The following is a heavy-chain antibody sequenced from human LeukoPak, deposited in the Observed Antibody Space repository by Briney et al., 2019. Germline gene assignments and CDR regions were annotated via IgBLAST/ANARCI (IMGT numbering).Heavy chain of an antibody. V-gene: IGHV3-23*01. CDR1: GYPFSSFS. Sequence: GGSLRLSCAASGYPFSSFSMNWVRQAPGKGLEWVSTISNSGSSTYYADSGKGRFTISRDNSQNTLHLQMNSLRAEDTAVYYCAKRGGYYFDSWGQGTLVTVSS. CDR3: AKRGGYYFDS. D-gene: IGHD5-24*01. J-gene: IGHJ4*02. CDR2: ISNSGSST.